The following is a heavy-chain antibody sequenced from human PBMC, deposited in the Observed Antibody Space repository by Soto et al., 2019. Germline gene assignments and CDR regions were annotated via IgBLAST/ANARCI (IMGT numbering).Heavy chain of an antibody. CDR3: ACLAGYNRYFDL. D-gene: IGHD5-12*01. CDR1: GGSLSTGGCS. CDR2: IFDTGKT. Sequence: QVQLQESGSGLVKPSQTLSLTCAVSGGSLSTGGCSWSWVRLPPGRALEWIGYIFDTGKTYYSASLKSRVTISVDRAQNQFSLRLVSVTAADTAIYFCACLAGYNRYFDLWGGGTLVTVSS. J-gene: IGHJ2*01. V-gene: IGHV4-30-2*01.